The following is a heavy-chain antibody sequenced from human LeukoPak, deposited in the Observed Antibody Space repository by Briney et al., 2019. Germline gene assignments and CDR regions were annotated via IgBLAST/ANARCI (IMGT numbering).Heavy chain of an antibody. CDR3: AGGLTYYQPHFDY. J-gene: IGHJ4*02. V-gene: IGHV4-34*01. Sequence: SSETLSLTCAVYGGSFSGYYWSWIRQPPGKGLEWIGEINHSGSTNYNPSLKSRVTISVDTSKNQFSLKLSSVTAADTAVYYCAGGLTYYQPHFDYWGQGTLVTVSS. CDR1: GGSFSGYY. D-gene: IGHD2-2*01. CDR2: INHSGST.